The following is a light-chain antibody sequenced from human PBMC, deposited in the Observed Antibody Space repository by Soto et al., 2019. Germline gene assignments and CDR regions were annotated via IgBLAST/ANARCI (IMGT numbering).Light chain of an antibody. CDR2: DAT. J-gene: IGKJ1*01. CDR3: LRYNSYSPA. CDR1: QSISSW. Sequence: DIQMTQSPSTLSASVGDRVTITCRASQSISSWLAWYQQKPGKAPRLLIYDATRFERVVPPSFGGRRPGTDPTRASSTLHPSHCETCCSLRYNSYSPAFGQ. V-gene: IGKV1-5*01.